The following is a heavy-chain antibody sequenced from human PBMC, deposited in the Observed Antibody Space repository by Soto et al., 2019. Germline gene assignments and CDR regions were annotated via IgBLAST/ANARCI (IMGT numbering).Heavy chain of an antibody. J-gene: IGHJ5*02. D-gene: IGHD3-16*01. Sequence: QITLKESGPTLVQPTQTLTLTCTFSGFSLTTRGVGVGWIRQPPGKALECLALIYWDDDKRYSPSLKSRLSITKDTSKNQVVLTMTNVDPVDTATYYCAHIPNYYQYDWFDPWGQGTLVSVSS. CDR3: AHIPNYYQYDWFDP. V-gene: IGHV2-5*02. CDR1: GFSLTTRGVG. CDR2: IYWDDDK.